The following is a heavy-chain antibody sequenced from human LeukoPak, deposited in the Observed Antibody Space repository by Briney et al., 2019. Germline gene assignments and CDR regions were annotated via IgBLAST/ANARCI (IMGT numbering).Heavy chain of an antibody. D-gene: IGHD3-10*01. CDR3: ARGRGVWFGELYQKKGFDY. J-gene: IGHJ4*02. CDR1: GGSFSGYY. Sequence: SETLSLTCAVYGGSFSGYYWSWIRQPPGKGLEWIGEINHSGSTNYNPSLKSRVTISVDTSKNQFSLKLSSVTAADTAVYYCARGRGVWFGELYQKKGFDYWGQGTLVTVSS. V-gene: IGHV4-34*01. CDR2: INHSGST.